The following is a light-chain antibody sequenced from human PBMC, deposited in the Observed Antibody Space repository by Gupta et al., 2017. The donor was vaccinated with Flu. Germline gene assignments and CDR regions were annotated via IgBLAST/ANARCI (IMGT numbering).Light chain of an antibody. J-gene: IGKJ2*01. V-gene: IGKV2-30*02. CDR1: HSRERKDGNNY. CDR2: KAS. CDR3: KQGKSCPYA. Sequence: VTLGSAAFSYSGTSHSRERKDGNNYLDWFQQKPGQAPKRLIYKASNRDCGVPDRFSGSGSGTDFTLKISSVEAEDVAFYYCKQGKSCPYAFGQGTKLEI.